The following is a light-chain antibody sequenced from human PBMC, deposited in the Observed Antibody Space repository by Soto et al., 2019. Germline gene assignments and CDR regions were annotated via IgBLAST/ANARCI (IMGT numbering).Light chain of an antibody. Sequence: QSVLTQPPSASGTPGQGVTISCSGSTYNSGSNYVYWYQQLPGTAPKLLIYRNNQRPSGVPDRFSGSKSGTSASLAISGLRSDDEADYFCATWDDSLNGFYVYGTGTKLTVL. CDR3: ATWDDSLNGFYV. V-gene: IGLV1-47*01. J-gene: IGLJ1*01. CDR1: TYNSGSNY. CDR2: RNN.